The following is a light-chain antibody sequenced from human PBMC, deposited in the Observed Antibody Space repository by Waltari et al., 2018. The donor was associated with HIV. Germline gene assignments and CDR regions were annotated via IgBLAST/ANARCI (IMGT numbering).Light chain of an antibody. CDR3: QQSYSTPRT. CDR2: GAS. Sequence: DIQMTQSPSSLSASVGDRVTITRRASQTISSYLNWYQQKPGKAPMLLIYGASTLHSGVPSRFSGSGSGTDFTLTISSLQPEDFATYYCQQSYSTPRTFGQGTKLEIK. J-gene: IGKJ2*01. CDR1: QTISSY. V-gene: IGKV1-39*01.